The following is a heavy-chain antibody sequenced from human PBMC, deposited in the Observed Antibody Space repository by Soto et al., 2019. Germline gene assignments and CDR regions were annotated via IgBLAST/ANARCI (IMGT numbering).Heavy chain of an antibody. V-gene: IGHV1-69*01. J-gene: IGHJ4*02. D-gene: IGHD1-26*01. CDR2: IIPIFGTA. Sequence: QVQLVQSGAEVKKPGSSVKVSCKASGGTFSSYSINWVRQAPGQGLEWMGEIIPIFGTANYAQKFQGRVTITADESTSTAYMELRRPRSEDTAVYYCARDGGRHSGGIDYWCQGTLVSVSS. CDR1: GGTFSSYS. CDR3: ARDGGRHSGGIDY.